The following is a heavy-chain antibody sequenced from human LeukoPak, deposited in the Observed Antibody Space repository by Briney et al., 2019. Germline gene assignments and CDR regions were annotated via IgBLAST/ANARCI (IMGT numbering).Heavy chain of an antibody. D-gene: IGHD3-10*01. CDR1: GFIFEDNG. CDR3: ATHSYYYGSGSYPHYLDY. Sequence: GGSLRLSCAASGFIFEDNGMSWVRQGPGKGLEWVSSINWNGETTGYVDSVKGRFTISRDNAKNSLYLQMNSLRAEDTALYYCATHSYYYGSGSYPHYLDYWGQGTLVTVSS. CDR2: INWNGETT. V-gene: IGHV3-20*04. J-gene: IGHJ4*02.